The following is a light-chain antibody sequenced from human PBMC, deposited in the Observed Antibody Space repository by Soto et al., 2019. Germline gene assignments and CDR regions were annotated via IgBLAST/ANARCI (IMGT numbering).Light chain of an antibody. V-gene: IGKV3-11*01. CDR3: QQRYTWPS. CDR2: DAS. J-gene: IGKJ3*01. Sequence: ETVLTQSPATLSLSPGERVILSCRASLSVSNSLAWYQQKAGQAPRLLIYDASNRATGVPARFSGSGSGTDFTLTITSLEPEDFAVYYCQQRYTWPSFGPGTKVDIK. CDR1: LSVSNS.